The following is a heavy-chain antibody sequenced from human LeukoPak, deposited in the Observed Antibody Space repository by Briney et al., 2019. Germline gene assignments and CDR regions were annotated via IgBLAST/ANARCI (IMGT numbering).Heavy chain of an antibody. V-gene: IGHV3-7*01. Sequence: AVYLRLSCAASGFTFSSYWISWVRQAPGKGLEWVANIKQDGSEKYYVDSVKGRFTISRDNAKNSLYLQMNSLRAEDTAVYYCAQECVDSSGYYSVPNYFDPWGQGTLVTVSS. CDR2: IKQDGSEK. J-gene: IGHJ5*02. D-gene: IGHD3-22*01. CDR1: GFTFSSYW. CDR3: AQECVDSSGYYSVPNYFDP.